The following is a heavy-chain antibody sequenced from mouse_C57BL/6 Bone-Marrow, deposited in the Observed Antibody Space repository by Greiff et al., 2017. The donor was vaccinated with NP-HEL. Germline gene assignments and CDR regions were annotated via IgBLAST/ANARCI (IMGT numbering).Heavy chain of an antibody. V-gene: IGHV14-4*01. Sequence: VQLQQSGAELVRPGASVKLSCTASGFNIKDDYMHWVKQRPEQGLEWIGWIDPENGDTEYASKFQGKATITADTSSNTAYLQLSSLTSEDTAVYYCTTGYYDGSSQYYFDYWGQGTTLTVSS. CDR3: TTGYYDGSSQYYFDY. J-gene: IGHJ2*01. CDR1: GFNIKDDY. D-gene: IGHD1-1*01. CDR2: IDPENGDT.